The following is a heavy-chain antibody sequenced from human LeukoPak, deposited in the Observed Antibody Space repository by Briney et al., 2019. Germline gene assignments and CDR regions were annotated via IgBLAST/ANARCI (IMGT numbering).Heavy chain of an antibody. CDR3: ATGQIAVADFFDY. CDR2: IYSTDKT. CDR1: GITVSTNY. J-gene: IGHJ4*02. Sequence: GGSLRLTCAASGITVSTNYMNWVRQAPGKGLEWVSVIYSTDKTNYADSVQGRFTISRDNAKSSLYLQMNSLRAEDTAVYYCATGQIAVADFFDYWGQGTLVTVSS. V-gene: IGHV3-53*01. D-gene: IGHD6-19*01.